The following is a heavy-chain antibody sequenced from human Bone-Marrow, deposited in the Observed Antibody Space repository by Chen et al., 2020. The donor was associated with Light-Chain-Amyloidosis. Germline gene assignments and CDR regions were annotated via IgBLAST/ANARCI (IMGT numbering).Heavy chain of an antibody. CDR1: GDSITSSTDY. CDR2: IYSSGSS. D-gene: IGHD3-22*01. V-gene: IGHV4-39*01. J-gene: IGHJ6*02. CDR3: ARQRGLNYYDSSGRPPLYGMDV. Sequence: QVQLQLSGPGLVKPSETLSLKCSVSGDSITSSTDYWGWIRQPPGKGLEYIASIYSSGSSYYKPSLKSRVTISVDTSKNQFSLRLTPATAADTAVYYCARQRGLNYYDSSGRPPLYGMDVWGQGTTVTVSS.